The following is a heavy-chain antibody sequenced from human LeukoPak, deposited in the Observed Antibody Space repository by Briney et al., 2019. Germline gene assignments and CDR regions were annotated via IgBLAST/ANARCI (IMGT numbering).Heavy chain of an antibody. CDR1: GYSFIGYY. V-gene: IGHV1-2*02. CDR3: AALLWFGELLP. CDR2: INPNNGGA. Sequence: ASVKVSCKASGYSFIGYYIHWVRQAPGQGLEWMGRINPNNGGANYAQKFQGRVTMTRDTSISTAYMERSRLTSDDTAVYYCAALLWFGELLPWGQGTLVTVSS. D-gene: IGHD3-10*01. J-gene: IGHJ5*02.